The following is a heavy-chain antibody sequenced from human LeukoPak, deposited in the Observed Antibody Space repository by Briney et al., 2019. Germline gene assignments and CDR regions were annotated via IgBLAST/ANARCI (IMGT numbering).Heavy chain of an antibody. CDR2: IYHSGST. D-gene: IGHD3-10*01. V-gene: IGHV4-4*02. J-gene: IGHJ6*03. CDR3: ARHPYYYGSGSYLYYYYYMDV. CDR1: GGSISSRNW. Sequence: PSETLSLTCAVSGGSISSRNWWSWVRQPPGKGLEWIGEIYHSGSTNYNPSLKTRVTISVDTSKNQFSLKLSSVTAADTAVYYCARHPYYYGSGSYLYYYYYMDVWGKGTTVTISS.